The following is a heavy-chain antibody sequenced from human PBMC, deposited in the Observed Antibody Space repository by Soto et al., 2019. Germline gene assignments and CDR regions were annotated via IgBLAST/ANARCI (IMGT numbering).Heavy chain of an antibody. CDR2: VKDGGST. J-gene: IGHJ4*02. CDR3: ARGEEGIVATH. CDR1: GGSLTGYY. V-gene: IGHV4-34*01. D-gene: IGHD5-12*01. Sequence: QVQLQQWGAGLLKPSETLSLTCTVNGGSLTGYYWSWIRQPPGKGMEWIGEVKDGGSTNYSPSLMGRVTISADTSKYHFSLRLNSVTAADSAVYFCARGEEGIVATHWDQGALVTASS.